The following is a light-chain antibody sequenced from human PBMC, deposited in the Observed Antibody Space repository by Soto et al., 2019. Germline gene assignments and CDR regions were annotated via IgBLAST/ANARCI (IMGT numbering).Light chain of an antibody. V-gene: IGLV2-23*01. CDR3: CSYAGSSSSVV. CDR1: SSDVGSYNL. CDR2: EGT. Sequence: QSVLTQPASVSGSPGQSITISCTGTSSDVGSYNLVSWYQLHPGKAPKLMIYEGTKRPSGVSNRFSGSKSGSTASLTISGLQAEDEADYYCCSYAGSSSSVVFGGGTKLTVL. J-gene: IGLJ2*01.